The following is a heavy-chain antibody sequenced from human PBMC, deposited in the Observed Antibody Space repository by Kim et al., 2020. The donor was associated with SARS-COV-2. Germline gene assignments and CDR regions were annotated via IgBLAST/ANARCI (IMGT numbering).Heavy chain of an antibody. D-gene: IGHD2-15*01. CDR2: ST. CDR3: ARGPKGSLDY. Sequence: STNSKPSLTSRVTISVDTSNNQFSLKLSSVTAADTAVYYCARGPKGSLDYWGQGTLVTVSS. J-gene: IGHJ4*02. V-gene: IGHV4-59*09.